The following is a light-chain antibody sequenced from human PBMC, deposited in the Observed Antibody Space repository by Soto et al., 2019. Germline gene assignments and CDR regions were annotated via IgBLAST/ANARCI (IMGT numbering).Light chain of an antibody. V-gene: IGKV1-5*01. CDR2: DAS. Sequence: DIQMTQSPSTLAASVGDRVTITCRASQNINRWLAWYQQKPGKAPKVLIYDASSLESGVPSRFSCSGSGTECTRTVTRLQPDDFATYYCQQYYGYFGPGTNVDFK. CDR3: QQYYGY. J-gene: IGKJ3*01. CDR1: QNINRW.